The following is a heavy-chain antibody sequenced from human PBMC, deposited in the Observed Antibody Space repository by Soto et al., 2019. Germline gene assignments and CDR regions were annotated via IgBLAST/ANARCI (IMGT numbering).Heavy chain of an antibody. D-gene: IGHD4-17*01. V-gene: IGHV1-3*01. Sequence: GASVKVSCKASGYTFTSYAMHWVRQAPGQRLEWMGWINAGNGNTKYSQKFQGRVTITRDTSASTAYMELSSLRSEDTAVYYCARYSPPTVTTYYHYYGMDVWGQGTTVTVSS. J-gene: IGHJ6*02. CDR1: GYTFTSYA. CDR3: ARYSPPTVTTYYHYYGMDV. CDR2: INAGNGNT.